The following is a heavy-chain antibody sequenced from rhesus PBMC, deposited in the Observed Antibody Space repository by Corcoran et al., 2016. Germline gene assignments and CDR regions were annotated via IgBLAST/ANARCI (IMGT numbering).Heavy chain of an antibody. D-gene: IGHD3-34*01. Sequence: QVQLQESGPGLVKLSETLSLTCALSGYPTRRGYYPGWNCQPPGKGLEYIGYISGSSGSTYYNPSLKSRVTISKDTSKNQFSLKVSSVTAADTAVYYCARPGGGNHLDFWGQGVLVTVSS. CDR3: ARPGGGNHLDF. V-gene: IGHV4-99*01. CDR1: GYPTRRGYY. J-gene: IGHJ4*01. CDR2: ISGSSGST.